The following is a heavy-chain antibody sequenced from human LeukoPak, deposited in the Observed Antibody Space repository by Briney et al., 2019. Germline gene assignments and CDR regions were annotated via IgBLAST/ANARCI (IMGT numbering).Heavy chain of an antibody. D-gene: IGHD3-16*02. Sequence: SETLSLTCSVSGASISSYFWSWIRQPPGKGLEWIAYIHYSGSTNYNPSLKSRVTISVDTSKNQFSLKLSSVTAADTAVYYCARTVRLGELSLVYWGQGTLVTVSS. CDR3: ARTVRLGELSLVY. V-gene: IGHV4-59*12. CDR2: IHYSGST. J-gene: IGHJ4*02. CDR1: GASISSYF.